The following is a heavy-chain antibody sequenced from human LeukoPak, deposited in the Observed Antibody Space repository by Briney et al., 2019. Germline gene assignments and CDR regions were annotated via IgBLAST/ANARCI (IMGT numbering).Heavy chain of an antibody. Sequence: HPGGSLRLSCAAAGFTFSSNALSWVRQLPGEGLDWVSSISVSSTTYYLDSVKGRFTISRDNPKNALYLQMNSLRAEDTALYYCAKCNLNNCREGFDIWGQGTMVTVSS. J-gene: IGHJ3*02. CDR3: AKCNLNNCREGFDI. CDR2: ISVSSTT. D-gene: IGHD1-1*01. V-gene: IGHV3-23*01. CDR1: GFTFSSNA.